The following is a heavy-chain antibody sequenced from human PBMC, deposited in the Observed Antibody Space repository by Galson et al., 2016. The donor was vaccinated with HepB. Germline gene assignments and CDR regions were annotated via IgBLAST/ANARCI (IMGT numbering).Heavy chain of an antibody. V-gene: IGHV3-30*04. J-gene: IGHJ6*02. CDR2: ISYDGNNE. D-gene: IGHD1-1*01. CDR3: TNSGDYHFYGLGV. CDR1: GFIFNIYS. Sequence: SLRLSCAASGFIFNIYSMHWVRQAPGKGLDWVATISYDGNNEFYSDSVKGRFTISRDNSKNTLPLQMDSLGAEDTAVYYCTNSGDYHFYGLGVWGQGTTVTVSS.